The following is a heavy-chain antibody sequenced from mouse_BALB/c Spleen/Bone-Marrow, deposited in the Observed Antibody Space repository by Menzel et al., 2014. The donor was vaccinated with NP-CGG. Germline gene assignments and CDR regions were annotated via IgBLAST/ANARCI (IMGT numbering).Heavy chain of an antibody. Sequence: EVQLVESGGGLVQPGGSLKLSCAASGFTFSSYGMSWVRQTPDKRLELVATINSNGGSTYYPDSVKGRFTISRDNAKNTLYLQMSSLKSEDTDMYYCERVGYFDYWGQGTSLTVSS. J-gene: IGHJ2*03. CDR2: INSNGGST. CDR3: ERVGYFDY. V-gene: IGHV5-6-3*01. D-gene: IGHD3-1*01. CDR1: GFTFSSYG.